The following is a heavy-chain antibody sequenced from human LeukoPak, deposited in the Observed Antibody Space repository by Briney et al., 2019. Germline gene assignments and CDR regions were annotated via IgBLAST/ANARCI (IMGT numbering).Heavy chain of an antibody. D-gene: IGHD4-17*01. CDR2: ISSSSSFR. Sequence: KPGGSLRLSCAVSGFTFSSYEMNWVRQAPGKGLEWVSSISSSSSFRYYADSVRGRFTISRDNAKNSVYLQMNSLRAEDTAVYYCARNVPHYGDYSAANYYYYGMDVWGQGTTVTVSS. CDR1: GFTFSSYE. J-gene: IGHJ6*02. CDR3: ARNVPHYGDYSAANYYYYGMDV. V-gene: IGHV3-21*01.